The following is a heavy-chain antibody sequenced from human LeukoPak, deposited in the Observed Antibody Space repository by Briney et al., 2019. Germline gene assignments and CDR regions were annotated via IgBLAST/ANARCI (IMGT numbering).Heavy chain of an antibody. CDR2: ISGSGGST. Sequence: GGSLRLSCAAPGFTFSNAWMSWVRQAPGKGLEWVSGISGSGGSTYYADSVKGRFTISRDNSKNTLYLQMNSLKAEDTAVYYCARSHILVWFGELNYMDVWGKGTTVTVSS. D-gene: IGHD3-10*01. J-gene: IGHJ6*03. V-gene: IGHV3-23*01. CDR1: GFTFSNAW. CDR3: ARSHILVWFGELNYMDV.